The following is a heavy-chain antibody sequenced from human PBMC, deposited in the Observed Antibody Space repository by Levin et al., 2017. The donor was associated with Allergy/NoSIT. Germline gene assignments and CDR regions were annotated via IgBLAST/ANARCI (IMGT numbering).Heavy chain of an antibody. CDR3: ARGSGSYRHGMDV. V-gene: IGHV3-33*01. D-gene: IGHD1-26*01. CDR1: GFTFSSYG. Sequence: GESLKISCAASGFTFSSYGMHWVRQAPGKGLEWVAVIWYDGNNKYYADSVKGRFTISRDNSKNTLYLQMNSLRAEDTAVYYCARGSGSYRHGMDVWGQGTTVTVSS. CDR2: IWYDGNNK. J-gene: IGHJ6*02.